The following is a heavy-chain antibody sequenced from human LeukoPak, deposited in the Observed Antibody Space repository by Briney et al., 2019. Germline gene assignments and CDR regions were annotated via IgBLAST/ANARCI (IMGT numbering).Heavy chain of an antibody. J-gene: IGHJ4*02. CDR1: GYTFINYH. CDR3: ARDNSGLEY. Sequence: ASVKVSCKASGYTFINYHISWVRQAPGQGLEWMGWISGNTGNTNYAQKLQGRVTMTTDTSTSTAYMELRSLRSDDTAVYYCARDNSGLEYWGLGTLVTVSS. CDR2: ISGNTGNT. V-gene: IGHV1-18*01.